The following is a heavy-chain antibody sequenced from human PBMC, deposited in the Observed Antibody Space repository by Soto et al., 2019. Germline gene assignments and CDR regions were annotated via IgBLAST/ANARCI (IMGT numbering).Heavy chain of an antibody. J-gene: IGHJ6*02. Sequence: QVQLVQSGAEVKKPGSSAKVSCKASGGTFSSYAISWVRQAPGQGLEWMGGIIPIFGTANYAQKFQGRVTITADESTSTAYMQLSSLRSEDTAVYYCARDNSGYDSGPFVYYYYGMDVWDQGTTVTVSS. CDR2: IIPIFGTA. V-gene: IGHV1-69*12. CDR1: GGTFSSYA. D-gene: IGHD5-12*01. CDR3: ARDNSGYDSGPFVYYYYGMDV.